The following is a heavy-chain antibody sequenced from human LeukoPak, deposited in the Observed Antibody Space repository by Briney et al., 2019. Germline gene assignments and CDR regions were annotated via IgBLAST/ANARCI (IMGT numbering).Heavy chain of an antibody. CDR1: GFTFSSYT. CDR3: AKDAASAGTSSFDY. V-gene: IGHV3-23*01. CDR2: IRDSGANT. Sequence: GGSLRLSCAASGFTFSSYTMAWVRQAPGKGLEWVSGIRDSGANTFYADFLKGRFTTSRGNSKNTLYLQMNSLRAEDTAVYYCAKDAASAGTSSFDYWGQGTLITVSS. J-gene: IGHJ4*02. D-gene: IGHD6-13*01.